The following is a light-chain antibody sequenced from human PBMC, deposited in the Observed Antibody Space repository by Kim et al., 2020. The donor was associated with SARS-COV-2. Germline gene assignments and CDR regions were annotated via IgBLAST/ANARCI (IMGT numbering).Light chain of an antibody. J-gene: IGLJ3*02. CDR3: SSYTSSSTRV. Sequence: GQSNTISCTGSSSDVGGDTYVSWYQQHPGKAPKLMIYDVSNRPSGVSNRFSGSKSGNTASLTISGLQAEDEADYYCSSYTSSSTRVFGGGTQLTVL. V-gene: IGLV2-14*03. CDR1: SSDVGGDTY. CDR2: DVS.